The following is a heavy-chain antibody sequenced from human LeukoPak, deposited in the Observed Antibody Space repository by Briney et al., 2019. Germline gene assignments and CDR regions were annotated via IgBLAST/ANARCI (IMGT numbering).Heavy chain of an antibody. V-gene: IGHV4-61*01. J-gene: IGHJ6*04. D-gene: IGHD4-17*01. CDR2: IYYSGST. CDR1: GGSFSSGSYY. CDR3: ARDLHDYGDYYYGMDV. Sequence: SETLSLTCTVSGGSFSSGSYYWSWIRQPPGKGLEWIGYIYYSGSTNYNPSLKSRVTISVDTSKNQFSLKLSSVTAADTAVYYCARDLHDYGDYYYGMDVWGKGTTVTVSS.